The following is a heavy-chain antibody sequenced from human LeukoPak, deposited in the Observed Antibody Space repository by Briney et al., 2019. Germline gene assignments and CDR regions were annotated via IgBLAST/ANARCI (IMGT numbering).Heavy chain of an antibody. V-gene: IGHV3-9*01. J-gene: IGHJ4*02. CDR2: ISWNSGSI. CDR1: GFTFGDYA. Sequence: GGSLRLSCAASGFTFGDYAMHWVRQAPGKGLEWVSGISWNSGSIGYADSVQGRFTISRDNAKNSLYLQMNSLRVEDTAFYYCAKADHSSAYPDYWGQGTLVIVSS. D-gene: IGHD3-22*01. CDR3: AKADHSSAYPDY.